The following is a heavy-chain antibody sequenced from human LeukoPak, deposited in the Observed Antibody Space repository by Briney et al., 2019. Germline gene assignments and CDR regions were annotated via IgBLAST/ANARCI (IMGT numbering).Heavy chain of an antibody. CDR3: ATAQYYYGSGSYDY. V-gene: IGHV1-24*01. J-gene: IGHJ4*02. CDR1: GYTLTELS. D-gene: IGHD3-10*01. CDR2: FDPEDGET. Sequence: ASVKVSCKVSGYTLTELSMHWVRQAPGKGLEWMGGFDPEDGETIYAQKFQGRVTMTEDTSTDTAYMELSSLRSEDTAVYYCATAQYYYGSGSYDYWGQGTLVTVSS.